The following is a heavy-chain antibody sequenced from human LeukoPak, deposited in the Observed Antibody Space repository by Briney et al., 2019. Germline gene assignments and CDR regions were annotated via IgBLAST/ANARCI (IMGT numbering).Heavy chain of an antibody. D-gene: IGHD2-21*01. CDR2: VSGSGGQT. V-gene: IGHV3-23*01. CDR1: GLTLSDYA. Sequence: PGGSLRLSCAVSGLTLSDYAMTWVRQAPGKGLEWVSTVSGSGGQTHYAASVKGLFVMSRDNFRNTVYLQMNILRVEDTAISDCANAGSGVPIVVVPAAFDSWGQGTLVTVSS. CDR3: ANAGSGVPIVVVPAAFDS. J-gene: IGHJ4*02.